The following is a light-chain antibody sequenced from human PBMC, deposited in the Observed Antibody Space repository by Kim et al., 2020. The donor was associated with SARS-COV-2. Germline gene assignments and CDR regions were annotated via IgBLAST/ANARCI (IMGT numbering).Light chain of an antibody. CDR1: QSVSSY. Sequence: EIVLTQSPATLSLSPGERATLSCSASQSVSSYLAWYQQKPGQAPRLLIYDASNRATGIPARFSGSGSGTDFTLTIGSLEPEDFAVYYCQQRGNWPLTFGGGTKVDIK. J-gene: IGKJ4*01. CDR3: QQRGNWPLT. CDR2: DAS. V-gene: IGKV3-11*01.